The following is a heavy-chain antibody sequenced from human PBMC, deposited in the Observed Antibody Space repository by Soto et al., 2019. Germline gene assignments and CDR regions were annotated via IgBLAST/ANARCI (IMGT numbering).Heavy chain of an antibody. D-gene: IGHD4-17*01. J-gene: IGHJ4*02. Sequence: QVQLVESGGGVVQPGRSLRLSCAASGFTFSSYAMHWVRQAPGKGLEWVAVISYDGSNKYYADSVKGRFTISRDNSKKALYLKMKSLRAEDTAVYYCARAPVPYGDYGGYFDYWGQGTLVTVSS. CDR2: ISYDGSNK. CDR3: ARAPVPYGDYGGYFDY. V-gene: IGHV3-30-3*01. CDR1: GFTFSSYA.